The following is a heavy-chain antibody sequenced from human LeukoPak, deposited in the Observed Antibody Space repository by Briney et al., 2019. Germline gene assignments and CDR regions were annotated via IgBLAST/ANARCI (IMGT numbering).Heavy chain of an antibody. CDR2: ISAYNGNT. V-gene: IGHV1-18*01. J-gene: IGHJ6*03. CDR1: GYTFTSYG. Sequence: ASVKVSCKASGYTFTSYGISWVRQAPGQGLERMGWISAYNGNTNYAQKLQGRVTMATDTSTSTAYMELRSLRSDDTAVYYCAREGGSSSWYSDYYYYYMDVWGKGTTVTISS. D-gene: IGHD6-13*01. CDR3: AREGGSSSWYSDYYYYYMDV.